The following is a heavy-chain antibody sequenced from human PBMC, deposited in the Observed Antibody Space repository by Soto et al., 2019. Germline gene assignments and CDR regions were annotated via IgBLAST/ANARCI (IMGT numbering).Heavy chain of an antibody. D-gene: IGHD6-19*01. CDR3: ERVAGSPSGYFDY. J-gene: IGHJ4*02. CDR2: ISSSMSNI. Sequence: VCLWLSCAACGFTLSSYIMSGVRQAPGKGLEWVSSISSSMSNIYYADSVKGRFPISRDNAKHSLYLQMNSLRAEDTAVYYCERVAGSPSGYFDYWGQPTLVTVSS. CDR1: GFTLSSYI. V-gene: IGHV3-21*01.